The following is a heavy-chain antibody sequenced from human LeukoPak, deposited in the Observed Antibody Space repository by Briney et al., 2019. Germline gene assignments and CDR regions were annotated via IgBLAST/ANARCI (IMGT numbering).Heavy chain of an antibody. Sequence: QTGGSLRLSCSASGFTFSSFGMHWVRQAPGKGLEWVAFIRYDGSNKYYADSVKGRFTISRDNSKNTLYLQMNSLRAEDTAVYYCAKDLDYYEPYYFDYWGQGTLVTVSS. CDR1: GFTFSSFG. D-gene: IGHD3-22*01. J-gene: IGHJ4*02. CDR3: AKDLDYYEPYYFDY. V-gene: IGHV3-30*02. CDR2: IRYDGSNK.